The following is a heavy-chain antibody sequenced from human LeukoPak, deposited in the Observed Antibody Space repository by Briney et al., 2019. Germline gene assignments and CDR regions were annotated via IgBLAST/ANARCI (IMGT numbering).Heavy chain of an antibody. CDR1: GFTFSSYA. CDR3: TSDGNYAFWSGYHTGI. J-gene: IGHJ4*02. D-gene: IGHD3-3*01. V-gene: IGHV3-23*01. Sequence: GGSLRLSCAASGFTFSSYAMSWVRQAPGKGLEWVSAITDTSAATYYADSVRGRFTISRDNSKNTLYLQMSSLRAEDTAIYYCTSDGNYAFWSGYHTGIRGQGTLVTVSS. CDR2: ITDTSAAT.